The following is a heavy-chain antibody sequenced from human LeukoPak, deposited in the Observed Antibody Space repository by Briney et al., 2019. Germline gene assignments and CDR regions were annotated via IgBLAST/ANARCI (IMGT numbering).Heavy chain of an antibody. Sequence: GGSLRLSCAASGFTFSNHGMNWVRQAPGKGLEWVSSISSSSSYIYYADSVKGRFTISRDNAKNSLYLQMNSLRAEDTAVYYCAREKDYYDSSGPSLGYMDVWGKGTTVTVSS. J-gene: IGHJ6*03. CDR3: AREKDYYDSSGPSLGYMDV. CDR2: ISSSSSYI. CDR1: GFTFSNHG. V-gene: IGHV3-21*01. D-gene: IGHD3-22*01.